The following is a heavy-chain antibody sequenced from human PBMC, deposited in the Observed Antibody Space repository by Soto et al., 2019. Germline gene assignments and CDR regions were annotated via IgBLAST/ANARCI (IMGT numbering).Heavy chain of an antibody. CDR1: GFTFSSYS. V-gene: IGHV3-48*02. J-gene: IGHJ6*02. D-gene: IGHD4-17*01. Sequence: GGSLRLSCAASGFTFSSYSMNWVRQAPGKGLEWVSYISSSSSTIYYADSVKGRFTISRDNAKNSLYLQMNSLRDEDTAVYYCARDSTLSIDYGDYKGTYYYGMDVWGQGTTVTVSS. CDR3: ARDSTLSIDYGDYKGTYYYGMDV. CDR2: ISSSSSTI.